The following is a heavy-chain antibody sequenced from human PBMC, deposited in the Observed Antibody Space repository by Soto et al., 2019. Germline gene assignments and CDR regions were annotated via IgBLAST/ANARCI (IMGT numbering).Heavy chain of an antibody. Sequence: GASVKVSCKASGYTFTSYGISWVRQAPGQGLEWMGWISAYNGNTNYAQKLQGRVTMTTDTSTSTAYMELRSLRSDDTAVYYCARDQQRYDFWSGYARVPDYYYYYGMDVWGQGTTVTVSS. V-gene: IGHV1-18*01. J-gene: IGHJ6*02. CDR1: GYTFTSYG. CDR2: ISAYNGNT. D-gene: IGHD3-3*01. CDR3: ARDQQRYDFWSGYARVPDYYYYYGMDV.